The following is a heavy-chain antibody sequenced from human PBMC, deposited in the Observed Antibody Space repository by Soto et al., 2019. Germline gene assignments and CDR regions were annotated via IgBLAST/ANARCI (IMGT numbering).Heavy chain of an antibody. V-gene: IGHV3-48*02. J-gene: IGHJ2*01. CDR2: ISSSSSTI. D-gene: IGHD6-13*01. CDR3: ARDPSTLPIAADTGGPDWYFDL. CDR1: GFTFSSYS. Sequence: GGSLRLSCAASGFTFSSYSMNWVRQAPGKGLEWVSYISSSSSTIYYADSVKGRFTISRDNAKNSLYLQMNSLRDEDTAVYYCARDPSTLPIAADTGGPDWYFDLWGRGTLVTVSS.